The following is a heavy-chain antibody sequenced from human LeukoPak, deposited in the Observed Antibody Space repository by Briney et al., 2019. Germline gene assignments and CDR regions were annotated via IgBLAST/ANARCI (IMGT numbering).Heavy chain of an antibody. CDR3: ARHNYDSSGFLKY. J-gene: IGHJ4*02. CDR1: GGSFTSSSYY. V-gene: IGHV4-39*01. Sequence: SETLSLTCSVSGGSFTSSSYYWGWIRQPPGKGLEWIGSIYYSGSTYHNPSLKSRVTISVDTSKNQFSLKLSSVTAADTAVYYCARHNYDSSGFLKYWGQGTLVTVSS. CDR2: IYYSGST. D-gene: IGHD3-22*01.